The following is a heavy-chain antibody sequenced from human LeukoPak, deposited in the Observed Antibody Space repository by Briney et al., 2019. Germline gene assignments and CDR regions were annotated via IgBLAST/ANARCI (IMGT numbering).Heavy chain of an antibody. V-gene: IGHV3-7*01. J-gene: IGHJ6*03. CDR2: IKQGGSEK. CDR3: ARDNGVVHGVYYMDV. Sequence: GESLKISCAASGFPFSNYWMTWVRQAPGKGLEWVADIKQGGSEKLYVNSVRGRFTISRDNAKMSLFLQMNSLRAEDTAVYYCARDNGVVHGVYYMDVWGKGTTVTVS. D-gene: IGHD3-3*01. CDR1: GFPFSNYW.